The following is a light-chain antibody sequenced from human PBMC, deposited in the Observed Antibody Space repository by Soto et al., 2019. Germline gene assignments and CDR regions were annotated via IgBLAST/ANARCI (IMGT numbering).Light chain of an antibody. J-gene: IGKJ1*01. Sequence: ILMTQSPASLSESPGERATLYCWASQSIYSNIAWYQQRPGQAPRLLIYRASTRATGVPARFSGSGSGTEFTLTISSLQSEDFTVYSCLQYHNLWAFGQGTKVEIK. CDR1: QSIYSN. CDR3: LQYHNLWA. CDR2: RAS. V-gene: IGKV3-15*01.